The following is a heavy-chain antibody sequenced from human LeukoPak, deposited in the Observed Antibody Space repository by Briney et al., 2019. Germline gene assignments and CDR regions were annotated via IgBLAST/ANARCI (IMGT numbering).Heavy chain of an antibody. CDR3: ARGGVGYCSSTSCYEAFDY. CDR1: GYTFTSYG. Sequence: ASVKVSCKASGYTFTSYGISWVRQSPGQRLGWMGWINAGNGNTKYSQKFQGRVTITRDTSASTAYMELSSLRSEDTAVYYCARGGVGYCSSTSCYEAFDYWGQGTLVTVSS. V-gene: IGHV1-3*01. CDR2: INAGNGNT. J-gene: IGHJ4*02. D-gene: IGHD2-2*01.